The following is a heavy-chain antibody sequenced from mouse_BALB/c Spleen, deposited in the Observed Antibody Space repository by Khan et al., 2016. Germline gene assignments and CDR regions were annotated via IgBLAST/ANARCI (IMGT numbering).Heavy chain of an antibody. J-gene: IGHJ4*01. Sequence: EVELVESGGGLVQPGGSLKLSCAASGFTFSSYGMSWVRQTPDKRLELVATINSNGGSTYYPDSVKGRFTISRDNAKNTLYLQMSSLKSEDTAMYYCARDYYGSSYAMDYGGQGTSVTVSS. CDR3: ARDYYGSSYAMDY. CDR1: GFTFSSYG. V-gene: IGHV5-6-3*01. CDR2: INSNGGST. D-gene: IGHD1-1*01.